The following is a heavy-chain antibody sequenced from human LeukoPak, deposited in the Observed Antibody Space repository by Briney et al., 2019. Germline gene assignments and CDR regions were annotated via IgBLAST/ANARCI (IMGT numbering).Heavy chain of an antibody. CDR1: GGSFSGYY. Sequence: SETLSLTCAVYGGSFSGYYWSWIRQPPGKGLEWIGEINHSGSTNYNPSLKSRVTISVDTSKNHFSLKLSSVTAADTAVYYCARRGSSSFDYWGQGTLVTVSS. J-gene: IGHJ4*02. CDR2: INHSGST. D-gene: IGHD6-13*01. CDR3: ARRGSSSFDY. V-gene: IGHV4-34*01.